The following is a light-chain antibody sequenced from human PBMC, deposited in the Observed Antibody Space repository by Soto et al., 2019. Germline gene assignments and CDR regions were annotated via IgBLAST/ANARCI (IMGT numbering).Light chain of an antibody. CDR1: SSDVGGYNL. J-gene: IGLJ1*01. CDR3: SSYTSSSILYV. CDR2: EVS. Sequence: QSALTQPASVSGSPGQSITISCTGTSSDVGGYNLVSWYQQHPGKAPKLMIYEVSDRPSGVSNRFSGSKSGNTASLTISGLQAEDEADYYCSSYTSSSILYVFGTGTKVTVL. V-gene: IGLV2-14*01.